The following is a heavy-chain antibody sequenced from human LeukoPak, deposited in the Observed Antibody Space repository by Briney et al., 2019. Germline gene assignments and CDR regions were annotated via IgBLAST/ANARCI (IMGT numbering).Heavy chain of an antibody. J-gene: IGHJ3*02. CDR3: ARAGEDSTGHYDVFHI. CDR2: SNPKTGDT. D-gene: IGHD3-22*01. V-gene: IGHV1-2*02. CDR1: GFTFSEYY. Sequence: ASGRVSCKASGFTFSEYYIHWVRQAPEKGPECVGWSNPKTGDTDSPQKFQGRVTLTSDSSIGTASMDLSGLTSADTAMYYCARAGEDSTGHYDVFHIWGQGTMVTVSS.